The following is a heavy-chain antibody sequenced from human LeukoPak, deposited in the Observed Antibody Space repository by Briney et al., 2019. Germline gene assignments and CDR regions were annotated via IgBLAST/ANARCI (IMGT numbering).Heavy chain of an antibody. J-gene: IGHJ4*02. V-gene: IGHV1-18*01. CDR3: ARGGTTVAIYYFDY. D-gene: IGHD4-23*01. CDR2: ISAYDGNT. CDR1: GYTFTSYG. Sequence: ASVKVSCKASGYTFTSYGISWVRQAPGQGLEWMGWISAYDGNTNYVQKLQGRVTMTTDTSTSTAYMELRSLRSDDTAVYYCARGGTTVAIYYFDYWGQGTLVTVSS.